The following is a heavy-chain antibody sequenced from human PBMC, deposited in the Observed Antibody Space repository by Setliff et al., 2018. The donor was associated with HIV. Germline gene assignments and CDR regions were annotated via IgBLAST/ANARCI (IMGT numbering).Heavy chain of an antibody. D-gene: IGHD6-13*01. Sequence: PGGSLRLSCAVAGFSFSNYAMTWVRQAPGKGLEWVSAIAGTSASTYYADSVKGRFTISRDNSKNTLFLQMNSLRPEDTAVYYCARDCRVGWVFTYGMDVWGQGTLVTVSS. CDR3: ARDCRVGWVFTYGMDV. CDR2: IAGTSAST. J-gene: IGHJ6*02. CDR1: GFSFSNYA. V-gene: IGHV3-23*01.